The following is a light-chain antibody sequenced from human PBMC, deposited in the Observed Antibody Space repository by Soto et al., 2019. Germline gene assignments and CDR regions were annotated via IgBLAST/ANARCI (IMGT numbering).Light chain of an antibody. V-gene: IGKV1-9*01. Sequence: DIQMTQSPSSLSASVGDRVTITCQASQDISNYLNWYHQKPGKAPKPLIYAASTLQSGVPSRCSGSGSVTEYTLTISSLQPEDFATYYCQQLNSYPLTFGGGTKVDIK. CDR1: QDISNY. CDR2: AAS. CDR3: QQLNSYPLT. J-gene: IGKJ4*01.